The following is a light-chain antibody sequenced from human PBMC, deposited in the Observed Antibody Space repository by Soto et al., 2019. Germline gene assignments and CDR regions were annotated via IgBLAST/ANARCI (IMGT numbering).Light chain of an antibody. Sequence: DMQMTQSPSSLSASVGDRVTITCRASHGINNYLAWYQQRPGKVPKLLIYAASTLQSGVPSRFSGSGSGTDFTLTISSLQPEDVATYYCQKYSSAPITFGQGTRLQIK. CDR3: QKYSSAPIT. J-gene: IGKJ5*01. CDR2: AAS. CDR1: HGINNY. V-gene: IGKV1-27*01.